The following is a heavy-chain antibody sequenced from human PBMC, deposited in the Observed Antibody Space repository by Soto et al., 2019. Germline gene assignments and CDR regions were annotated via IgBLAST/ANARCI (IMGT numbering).Heavy chain of an antibody. D-gene: IGHD3-10*01. V-gene: IGHV3-7*01. CDR2: IKPDGSDK. J-gene: IGHJ6*02. CDR1: GFTFSSHW. Sequence: GGSLRLSCAASGFTFSSHWMSWVRQAPGKGLDWVANIKPDGSDKYYVGSVKGRFTTSRDNAKNSLYLQMNSLRAEDTAVYYCARDRVRALDVWCQGTTVTVSS. CDR3: ARDRVRALDV.